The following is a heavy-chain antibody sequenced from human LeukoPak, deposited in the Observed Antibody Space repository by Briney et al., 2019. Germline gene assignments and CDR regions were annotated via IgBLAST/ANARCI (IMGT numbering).Heavy chain of an antibody. J-gene: IGHJ4*02. CDR3: AKKGSLVSPGNYFDY. D-gene: IGHD2-2*01. CDR2: LDESGSAT. Sequence: GGSLRLSCAASGFTFSSYAMSWVRQAPGEGLEWVSSLDESGSATYYADSVKGRFTISRDNSKNTRYLQMDSLRAEDTAVYYCAKKGSLVSPGNYFDYWGQGTLVTVSS. V-gene: IGHV3-23*05. CDR1: GFTFSSYA.